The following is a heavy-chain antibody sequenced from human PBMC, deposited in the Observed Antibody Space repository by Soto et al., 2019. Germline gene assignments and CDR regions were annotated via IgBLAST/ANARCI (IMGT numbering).Heavy chain of an antibody. D-gene: IGHD2-21*02. CDR2: IWGSGDRT. CDR3: AKTGPYCGGDCSSYFYGMDV. J-gene: IGHJ6*02. CDR1: GFAFRTYA. Sequence: RLSCAASGFAFRTYAMAWVRQAPGRGLEWVSGIWGSGDRTFYADSVKGRFTIPRDNSRNTLYLQMYSLTAEDTALYYCAKTGPYCGGDCSSYFYGMDVWGQGTTVTVSS. V-gene: IGHV3-23*01.